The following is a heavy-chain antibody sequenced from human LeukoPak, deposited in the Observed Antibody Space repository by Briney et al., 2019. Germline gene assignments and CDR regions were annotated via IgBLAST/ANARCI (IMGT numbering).Heavy chain of an antibody. Sequence: PGGSLRLSCAASGFSFSSYSMCWVRQAPGKGLEWPSYITSSSNSIYYADSVKGRFTISRDNAQNSLFLQMNSLRAEDTAVYYCARVSITGYYYYMDVWGKGTTVTVSS. CDR2: ITSSSNSI. D-gene: IGHD5-24*01. J-gene: IGHJ6*03. CDR3: ARVSITGYYYYMDV. CDR1: GFSFSSYS. V-gene: IGHV3-48*01.